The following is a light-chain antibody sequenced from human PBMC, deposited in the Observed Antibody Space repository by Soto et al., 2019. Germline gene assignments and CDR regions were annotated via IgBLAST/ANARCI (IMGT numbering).Light chain of an antibody. V-gene: IGKV3-11*01. CDR2: DAS. CDR3: QQLTDWPPQWT. Sequence: EVVLTPSPDTLSLPPGERATLSCRASQSISSYLAWYQQKPGQAPRLLIYDASSRATGIPARFSGSGSGTDFTLTISSLEPEDFAVYYCQQLTDWPPQWTFGQGTRWIS. J-gene: IGKJ1*01. CDR1: QSISSY.